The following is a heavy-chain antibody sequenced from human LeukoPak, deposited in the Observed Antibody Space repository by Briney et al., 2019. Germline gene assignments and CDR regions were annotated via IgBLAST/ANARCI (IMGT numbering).Heavy chain of an antibody. J-gene: IGHJ4*02. Sequence: GGSLRLSCAASGFTFSSYAMSWVRQAPGKGLEWVSYISSSSSTIYYADSVKGRFTISRDNAKNSLYLQMNSLRAEDTAVYYCAREDYYGFDYWGQGTLVTVSS. CDR1: GFTFSSYA. CDR2: ISSSSSTI. V-gene: IGHV3-48*01. CDR3: AREDYYGFDY. D-gene: IGHD3-10*01.